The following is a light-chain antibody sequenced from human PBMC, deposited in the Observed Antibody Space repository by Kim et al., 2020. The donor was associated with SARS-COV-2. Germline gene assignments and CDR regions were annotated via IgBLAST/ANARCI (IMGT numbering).Light chain of an antibody. V-gene: IGLV2-14*03. J-gene: IGLJ2*01. CDR1: SNDVGGYNS. Sequence: QSALTQPASVSGSPGQSITISCTGTSNDVGGYNSVSWYRHHPGKAPKLMIYGVSKRPSGVSNRFSGSKSGNTASLTISGLQADDEADYYCTSYTINYVLVFGGGTQLTVL. CDR2: GVS. CDR3: TSYTINYVLV.